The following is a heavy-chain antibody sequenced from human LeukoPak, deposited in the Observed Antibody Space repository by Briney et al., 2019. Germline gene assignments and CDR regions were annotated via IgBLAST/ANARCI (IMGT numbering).Heavy chain of an antibody. CDR3: ATSSDTAMVTGPFDY. CDR1: GGSIISYY. Sequence: PSETLSLTCTVSGGSIISYYWSWIRQPPGKGLEWSGYIYYSGSTNYNPSLKSRVTISVDTSKNQFSLKLSSVTAADTAVYYCATSSDTAMVTGPFDYWGQGTLVTVSS. V-gene: IGHV4-59*08. J-gene: IGHJ4*02. CDR2: IYYSGST. D-gene: IGHD5-18*01.